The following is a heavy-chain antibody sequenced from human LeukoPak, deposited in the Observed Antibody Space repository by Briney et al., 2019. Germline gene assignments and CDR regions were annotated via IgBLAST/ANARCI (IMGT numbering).Heavy chain of an antibody. V-gene: IGHV4-59*01. CDR2: IYYSGST. CDR3: ARSAYSSGWYGGVNWFDP. CDR1: GGSISNYY. J-gene: IGHJ5*02. D-gene: IGHD6-19*01. Sequence: PSETLSLTCAVSGGSISNYYWSWIRQPPGKGLEWIGYIYYSGSTNHNPSLKSRVTISVDTSKNQFSLKLSSVTAADTAVYYCARSAYSSGWYGGVNWFDPWGQGTLVTVSS.